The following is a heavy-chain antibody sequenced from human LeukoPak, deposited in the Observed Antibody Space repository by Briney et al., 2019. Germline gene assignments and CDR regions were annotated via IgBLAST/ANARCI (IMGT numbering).Heavy chain of an antibody. D-gene: IGHD2-15*01. CDR1: GVTLSPYG. J-gene: IGHJ4*02. CDR2: ISYEGGTQ. Sequence: PGGSLRLSCAASGVTLSPYGMHWVRQAPGKGLEWVAVISYEGGTQHYADSVKGRFIISRDNPRNTLYLQMNILRTEDTAVYYCARDLRVGYYFDYWGQGTLVTVSS. CDR3: ARDLRVGYYFDY. V-gene: IGHV3-30*03.